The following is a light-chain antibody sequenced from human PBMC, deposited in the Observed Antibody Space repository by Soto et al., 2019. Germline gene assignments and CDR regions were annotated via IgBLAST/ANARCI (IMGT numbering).Light chain of an antibody. CDR3: QQYHYWPLT. CDR1: ESVGTH. V-gene: IGKV3D-15*01. J-gene: IGKJ3*01. Sequence: EIVRTQAPATLSASPEQGATLSCRASESVGTHLAWYQQKPGQAPRLLVYGASTRATGIPARFSGGGSGAEFTLTITSLQSEDFAIYYCQQYHYWPLTFGPGTRVDIK. CDR2: GAS.